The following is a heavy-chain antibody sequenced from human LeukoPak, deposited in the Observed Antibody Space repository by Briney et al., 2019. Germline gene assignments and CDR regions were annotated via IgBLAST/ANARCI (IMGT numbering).Heavy chain of an antibody. D-gene: IGHD3-9*01. CDR2: ISYDGSNK. J-gene: IGHJ4*02. V-gene: IGHV3-30*04. CDR1: GFTFSSYA. CDR3: AREDEDILTGSYYFDY. Sequence: GGSLRLSCAPSGFTFSSYAMHWVRQAPGKGLEWVAVISYDGSNKYYADSVKGRFTISRDNSKNTLYLQMNSLRAEDTAVYYCAREDEDILTGSYYFDYWGQGTLVTVSS.